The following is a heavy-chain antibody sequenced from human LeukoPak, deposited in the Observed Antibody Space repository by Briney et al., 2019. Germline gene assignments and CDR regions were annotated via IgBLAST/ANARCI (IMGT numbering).Heavy chain of an antibody. CDR2: IKNDGSES. CDR3: VRGLAVAGRSTFDV. Sequence: GGSLRLSRAASGFTFSSHAKSWVRQAPGKGLEWVANIKNDGSESYYADSAKGRFTISRDNAKYSPYLQMNSLRAEDTAIYYCVRGLAVAGRSTFDVWGPGTMVPVSS. J-gene: IGHJ3*01. CDR1: GFTFSSHA. V-gene: IGHV3-7*01. D-gene: IGHD6-19*01.